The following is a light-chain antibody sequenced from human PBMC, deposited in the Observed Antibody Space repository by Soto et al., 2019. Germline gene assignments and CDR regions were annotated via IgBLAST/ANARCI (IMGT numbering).Light chain of an antibody. Sequence: QSALTQPASVSVSPGQSITISCSGTGSDVGAYNYVSCYQQHPAKAPKLMIYDVSNRPSGVSDRFSGSKSGNTASLTISGLQAEDEADYYCYSYTSSSTYVFGSGTKVTVL. V-gene: IGLV2-14*01. CDR3: YSYTSSSTYV. J-gene: IGLJ1*01. CDR1: GSDVGAYNY. CDR2: DVS.